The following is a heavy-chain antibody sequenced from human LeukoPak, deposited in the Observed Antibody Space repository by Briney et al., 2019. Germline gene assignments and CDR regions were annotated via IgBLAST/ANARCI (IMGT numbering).Heavy chain of an antibody. J-gene: IGHJ4*02. D-gene: IGHD6-13*01. Sequence: GGSLRLSCATAGFTFSTFGIHWVRQTPGKGLEWAAAIQSDGSKQYYGDSVKGRFTISRDNSKNTLYLQMNSLRAEDTAVYYCARTYSRKEDYWGQGTLVTVSS. CDR1: GFTFSTFG. CDR2: IQSDGSKQ. CDR3: ARTYSRKEDY. V-gene: IGHV3-33*01.